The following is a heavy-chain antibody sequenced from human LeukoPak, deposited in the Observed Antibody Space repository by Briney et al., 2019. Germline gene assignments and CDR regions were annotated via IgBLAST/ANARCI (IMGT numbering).Heavy chain of an antibody. Sequence: GGSLRLSCAASGFAFSDYYMSWIRQAPGKGLDWLSYISISGSDTFYADSVSGRFTISRDNAKNSLFLQMNSLRVEDTAVYYCARGNNTFEMATLALDHWGPGALVTVSS. J-gene: IGHJ4*02. CDR1: GFAFSDYY. V-gene: IGHV3-11*01. D-gene: IGHD5-24*01. CDR3: ARGNNTFEMATLALDH. CDR2: ISISGSDT.